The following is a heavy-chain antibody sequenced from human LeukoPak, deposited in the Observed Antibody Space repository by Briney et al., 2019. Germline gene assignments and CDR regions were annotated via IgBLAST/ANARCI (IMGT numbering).Heavy chain of an antibody. CDR1: GFTFSSYS. J-gene: IGHJ3*02. Sequence: GGSLTLSCAASGFTFSSYSMNWVRQAPGKGLEWVSSISSSSSYIYYPNSVKGPFTISRDNAKNSLYLQMNSMRAEDTAVYYCARANPSYYDILTGTNLPAFDIWGQGKMVTVSS. V-gene: IGHV3-21*01. CDR3: ARANPSYYDILTGTNLPAFDI. D-gene: IGHD3-9*01. CDR2: ISSSSSYI.